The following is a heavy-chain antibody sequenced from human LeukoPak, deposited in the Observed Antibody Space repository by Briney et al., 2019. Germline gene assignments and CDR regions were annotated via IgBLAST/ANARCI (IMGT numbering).Heavy chain of an antibody. J-gene: IGHJ6*02. CDR1: GFTFSDYY. D-gene: IGHD5/OR15-5a*01. Sequence: PGGSLRLSCAASGFTFSDYYMSWIRQAPGKGLEGVSYTSSSGSTIYYADSVKGRFTISRDNAKNSLYLQMNSLRAEDTAVYYCARDSRGYSVSFYGMDVWGQGTTVTVSS. V-gene: IGHV3-11*01. CDR3: ARDSRGYSVSFYGMDV. CDR2: TSSSGSTI.